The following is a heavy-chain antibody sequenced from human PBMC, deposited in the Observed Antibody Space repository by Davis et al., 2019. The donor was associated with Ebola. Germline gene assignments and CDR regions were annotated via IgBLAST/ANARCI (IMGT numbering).Heavy chain of an antibody. D-gene: IGHD3-16*02. CDR2: IIPIFGTA. CDR1: GGTFSSYA. CDR3: ARDTGSHDYVWGSYRYYYYGMDV. Sequence: SVKVSCRASGGTFSSYAISWVRQAPGQGLEWMGGIIPIFGTANYAQKFQGRVTITADKSTSTAYMELSSLRSEDTAVYYCARDTGSHDYVWGSYRYYYYGMDVWGQGTTVTVSS. J-gene: IGHJ6*02. V-gene: IGHV1-69*06.